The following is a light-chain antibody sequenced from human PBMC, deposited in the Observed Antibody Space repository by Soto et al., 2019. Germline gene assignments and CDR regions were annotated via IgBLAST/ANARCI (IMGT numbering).Light chain of an antibody. CDR2: VNSDGSH. CDR3: QTWDTGIRV. CDR1: NGHSIYT. J-gene: IGLJ3*02. Sequence: QPVLTQSPSASASLGASVKLTCTLSNGHSIYTIAWHQQQPGKGPRYLMKVNSDGSHNKGDGIPDRFSGSSSGAERYLTISSLQSGDEAEYYCQTWDTGIRVFGGGTQMTVL. V-gene: IGLV4-69*01.